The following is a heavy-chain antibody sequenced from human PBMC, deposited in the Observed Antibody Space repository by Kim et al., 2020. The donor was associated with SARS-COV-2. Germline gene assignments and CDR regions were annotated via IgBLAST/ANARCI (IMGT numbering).Heavy chain of an antibody. CDR1: GFIFSSYE. CDR2: ISSSGGTT. CDR3: VREGSFDAFDI. J-gene: IGHJ3*02. V-gene: IGHV3-48*03. Sequence: GGSLRLSCAASGFIFSSYEMNWVRQAPGKGLEWVSYISSSGGTTYYADSVKGRFTISRDNAKNSLNVQMNSLRAEDTAVYYCVREGSFDAFDIWGQGTMVTVSS.